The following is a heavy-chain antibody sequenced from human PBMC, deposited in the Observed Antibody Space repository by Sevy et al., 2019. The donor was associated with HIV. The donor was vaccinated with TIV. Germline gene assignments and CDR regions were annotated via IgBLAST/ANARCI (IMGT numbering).Heavy chain of an antibody. Sequence: GGSLRLACAASGFTFSSYWMHWVRQAPGKGLVWVSRINSDGSSTSYADSVKGRFTISRDNAKNTLYLQMNSLRAEDTAVYYCAREDTAMVSPLDYWGQGTLVTVSS. CDR2: INSDGSST. V-gene: IGHV3-74*01. CDR1: GFTFSSYW. CDR3: AREDTAMVSPLDY. D-gene: IGHD5-18*01. J-gene: IGHJ4*02.